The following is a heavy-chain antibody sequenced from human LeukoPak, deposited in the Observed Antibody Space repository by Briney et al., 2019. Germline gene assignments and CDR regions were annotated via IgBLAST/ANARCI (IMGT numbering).Heavy chain of an antibody. J-gene: IGHJ4*02. Sequence: GGSLRLSCAASGFIFSSYAMSWVRQAPGKGLEWVSGISGSGITTHYADSVKGRFTISRDNSKNTLYLQMNSLRAEDTAVYYCAKAVLTVVDYFNFWGQGTLVTVSS. CDR3: AKAVLTVVDYFNF. CDR1: GFIFSSYA. D-gene: IGHD4/OR15-4a*01. V-gene: IGHV3-23*01. CDR2: ISGSGITT.